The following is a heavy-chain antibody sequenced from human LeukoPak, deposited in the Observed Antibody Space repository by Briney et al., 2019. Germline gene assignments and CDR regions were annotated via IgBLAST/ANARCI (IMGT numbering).Heavy chain of an antibody. Sequence: PGGSLRLSCAASGFTFSNYAMNWVRQAPGKGLEWVSSISSSSSYIYYADSVKGRFTISRDNAKNSLYLQMNSLRAEDTAVYYCAREGGSSSCEDYWGQGTLVTVSS. J-gene: IGHJ4*02. D-gene: IGHD6-13*01. CDR2: ISSSSSYI. V-gene: IGHV3-21*01. CDR1: GFTFSNYA. CDR3: AREGGSSSCEDY.